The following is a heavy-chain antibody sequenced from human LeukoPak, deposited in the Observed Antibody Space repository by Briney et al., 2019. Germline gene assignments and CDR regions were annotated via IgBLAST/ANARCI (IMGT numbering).Heavy chain of an antibody. J-gene: IGHJ3*02. CDR3: AGVVVAARAFDI. CDR1: GGSVSSAVYH. V-gene: IGHV4-61*08. D-gene: IGHD2-15*01. Sequence: PSETLSLTCTVSGGSVSSAVYHWSWLRQPPGKGLEWIAYISYSGSTSYNPSLKSRVTVSVDTSKNQFSLKLSSVTAADTAVYHCAGVVVAARAFDIWGQGTMVTVSS. CDR2: ISYSGST.